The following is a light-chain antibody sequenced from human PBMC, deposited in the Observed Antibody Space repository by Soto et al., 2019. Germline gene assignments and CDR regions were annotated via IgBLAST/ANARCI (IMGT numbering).Light chain of an antibody. CDR2: AAS. Sequence: DIQMTQSPSSLSASVGDRVTITCRASQGISKYLAWYQQKPGKVPTLLIYAASTLQSGIPSRFSGSGSGTHFTLTISSLQPEDVATSYCEKYNSAPQTFGHGTKVEIK. V-gene: IGKV1-27*01. CDR3: EKYNSAPQT. CDR1: QGISKY. J-gene: IGKJ1*01.